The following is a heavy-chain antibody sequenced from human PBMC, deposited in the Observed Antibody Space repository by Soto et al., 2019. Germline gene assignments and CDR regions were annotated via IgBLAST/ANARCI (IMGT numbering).Heavy chain of an antibody. J-gene: IGHJ4*02. D-gene: IGHD6-19*01. Sequence: EVQLLESGGGLVQPGGSLRLSFAASGFTFSSYAMRWVRQAPGRGLEWVSAIRGSGGSTYYADSVKGRFTISIDNSKNTLYLQMNSLRAEDTAVYYCARRGSGRYYDYWGQGTLVTVSS. CDR2: IRGSGGST. CDR1: GFTFSSYA. V-gene: IGHV3-23*01. CDR3: ARRGSGRYYDY.